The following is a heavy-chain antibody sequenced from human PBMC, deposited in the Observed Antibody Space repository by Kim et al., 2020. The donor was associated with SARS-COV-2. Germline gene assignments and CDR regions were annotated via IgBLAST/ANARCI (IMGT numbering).Heavy chain of an antibody. D-gene: IGHD3-22*01. Sequence: SETLSLTCAVYGGSFSGYYWSWIRQPPGKGLEWIGEINHSGSTNYNPSLKSRVTISVDTSKNQFSLKLSSVTAADTAVYYCARGGNKKNIPRSSGYPYYFDYWGQGTLVTVSS. CDR2: INHSGST. CDR1: GGSFSGYY. J-gene: IGHJ4*02. V-gene: IGHV4-34*01. CDR3: ARGGNKKNIPRSSGYPYYFDY.